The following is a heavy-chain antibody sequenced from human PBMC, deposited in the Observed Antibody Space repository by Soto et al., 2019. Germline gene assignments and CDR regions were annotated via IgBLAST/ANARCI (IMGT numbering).Heavy chain of an antibody. V-gene: IGHV1-69*01. CDR2: IIPIFGTA. CDR1: GGTFSSYA. Sequence: VKVSCKASGGTFSSYAISWVRQAPGQGLEWMGGIIPIFGTANYAQKFQGRVTITADESTSTAYMELSSLRSEDTAVYYCARDLIVVVPAATGGSYYYYGMDVWGQGTTVTVSS. D-gene: IGHD2-2*01. CDR3: ARDLIVVVPAATGGSYYYYGMDV. J-gene: IGHJ6*02.